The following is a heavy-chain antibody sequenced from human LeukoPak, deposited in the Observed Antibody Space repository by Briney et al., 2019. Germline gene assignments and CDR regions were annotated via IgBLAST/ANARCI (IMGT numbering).Heavy chain of an antibody. J-gene: IGHJ6*02. CDR1: GGSISSYY. Sequence: PSETLPLTCTVSGGSISSYYWSWIRQPPGKGLEWIGYIYYSGSTNYNPSLKSRVTISVDTSKNQFSLKLSSVTAADTAVYYCARDGYSYGYYYYYGMDVWGQGTTVTVSS. CDR2: IYYSGST. V-gene: IGHV4-59*01. D-gene: IGHD5-18*01. CDR3: ARDGYSYGYYYYYGMDV.